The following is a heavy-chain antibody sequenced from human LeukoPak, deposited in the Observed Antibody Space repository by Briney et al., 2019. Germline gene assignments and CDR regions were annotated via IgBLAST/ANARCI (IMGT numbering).Heavy chain of an antibody. V-gene: IGHV4-59*01. CDR1: GGSISSYY. J-gene: IGHJ3*02. CDR3: ARVGYYDSSGYYNAHDAFYI. Sequence: SETLSLTCTVSGGSISSYYWSWIRQPPGKGLEWIGYIYYSGSTNYNPSLKSRVTISVDTSKNQFSLKLSSVTAADTAVYYCARVGYYDSSGYYNAHDAFYIWGQGTMVTVSS. D-gene: IGHD3-22*01. CDR2: IYYSGST.